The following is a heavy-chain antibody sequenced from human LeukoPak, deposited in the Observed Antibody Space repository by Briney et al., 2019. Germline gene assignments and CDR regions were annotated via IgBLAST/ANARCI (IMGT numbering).Heavy chain of an antibody. J-gene: IGHJ4*02. V-gene: IGHV4-31*03. Sequence: SETLSLTCTVSGGSISSGGYYWSWIRQHPGKGLEWIGYIYYSGITYYNPSLKSRVTMSVDTSRNQFSLKLSSVTAADTAVYYCARLRGWPGAVADSWGQGTLVTVSS. CDR3: ARLRGWPGAVADS. CDR1: GGSISSGGYY. D-gene: IGHD4/OR15-4a*01. CDR2: IYYSGIT.